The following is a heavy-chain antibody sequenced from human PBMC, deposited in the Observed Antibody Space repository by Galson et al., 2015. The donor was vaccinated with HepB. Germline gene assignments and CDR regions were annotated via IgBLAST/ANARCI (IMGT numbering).Heavy chain of an antibody. D-gene: IGHD3-3*01. CDR1: GFTFSSYS. J-gene: IGHJ4*02. CDR3: ARGGSAGDFWSDYFGFGY. V-gene: IGHV3-30-3*01. CDR2: MSYNGSNK. Sequence: SLRLSCAASGFTFSSYSMHWVRQTPGKGLEWVAFMSYNGSNKYYADSVKVRFTISRDNSKNTLDLQMNSLRAQDTAVYYCARGGSAGDFWSDYFGFGYWVQGNLVTVSS.